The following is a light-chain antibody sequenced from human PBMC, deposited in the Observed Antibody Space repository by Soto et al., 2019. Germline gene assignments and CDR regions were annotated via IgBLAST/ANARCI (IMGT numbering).Light chain of an antibody. CDR2: GAS. Sequence: EVVRTQSPSTLSLSPGERATLSCRASQSVSSYLAWYQQKPGQAPRLLIYGASSRATGIPYRFSGSGSGTDFTLTISSLEPEDFAVYYCQKRNNWPPITFGQGTRLDIK. J-gene: IGKJ5*01. V-gene: IGKV3-11*01. CDR3: QKRNNWPPIT. CDR1: QSVSSY.